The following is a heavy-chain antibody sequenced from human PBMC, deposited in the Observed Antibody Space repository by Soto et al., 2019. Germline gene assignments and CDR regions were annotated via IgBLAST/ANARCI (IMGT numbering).Heavy chain of an antibody. CDR1: GFTFSSYG. D-gene: IGHD6-19*01. Sequence: QVQLVESGGGVVQPGRSLRLSCAASGFTFSSYGMHWVRQAPGKGLEWVAVIWYDGSNKYYADSVKCRFTISRDDSKNTLYLQMNGLRAEDTAVYYCARDPASVAGREGSTFDYWGQGTLVTVSS. J-gene: IGHJ4*02. CDR2: IWYDGSNK. CDR3: ARDPASVAGREGSTFDY. V-gene: IGHV3-33*01.